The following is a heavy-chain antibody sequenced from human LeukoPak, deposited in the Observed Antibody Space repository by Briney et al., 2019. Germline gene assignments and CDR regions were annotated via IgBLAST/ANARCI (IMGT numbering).Heavy chain of an antibody. Sequence: SETLSLTCTVSNGSISIYYWSWIRQPPGKGLEWIGEINHSGSTNYNPSLKSRVTISVDTSKNQFSLKLSSVTAADTAVYYCARGFGVTFTFGGVTPYFDYWGQGTLVTVSS. D-gene: IGHD3-16*01. CDR2: INHSGST. V-gene: IGHV4-34*01. CDR1: NGSISIYY. CDR3: ARGFGVTFTFGGVTPYFDY. J-gene: IGHJ4*02.